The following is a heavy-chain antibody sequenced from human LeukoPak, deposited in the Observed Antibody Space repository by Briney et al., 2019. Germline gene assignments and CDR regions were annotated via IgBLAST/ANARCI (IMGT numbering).Heavy chain of an antibody. V-gene: IGHV3-9*01. D-gene: IGHD1-1*01. J-gene: IGHJ6*02. Sequence: GGSLRLSCAASGFTFDDYAMHWVGQAPGKGVEGVSGISGNSGSIGYADSVKGRFPISRDNAKNSLYLQMNSLRAEDTALYYCANQRYWNGGTGGYYYYYGMDVWGQGTTVTVSS. CDR1: GFTFDDYA. CDR2: ISGNSGSI. CDR3: ANQRYWNGGTGGYYYYYGMDV.